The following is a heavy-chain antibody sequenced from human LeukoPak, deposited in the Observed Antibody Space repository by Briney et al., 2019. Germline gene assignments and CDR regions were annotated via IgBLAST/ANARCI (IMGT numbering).Heavy chain of an antibody. Sequence: SETLSLTCTVSGGSISGHFWSWIRQPPGKGLEWIGFVSYSGATTYTPSFNGRLTISLATSKTQFSLTLNSVTAADTAVYFCASGGASSRYFGYWGQGTLVTVSS. CDR3: ASGGASSRYFGY. V-gene: IGHV4-59*11. CDR2: VSYSGAT. D-gene: IGHD1-26*01. CDR1: GGSISGHF. J-gene: IGHJ4*02.